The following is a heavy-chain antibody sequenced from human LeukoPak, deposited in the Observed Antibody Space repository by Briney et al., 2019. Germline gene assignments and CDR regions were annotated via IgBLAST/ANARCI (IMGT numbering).Heavy chain of an antibody. J-gene: IGHJ4*02. V-gene: IGHV1-69*06. CDR1: GGTFSSYA. CDR2: IIPIFGTA. CDR3: ARGGTIFGVVIYFDY. Sequence: GASVKVSCKASGGTFSSYAISWVRQAPGQGLEWMGGIIPIFGTANYAQKFQGRVTITADKSTSTAYMELSSLRSEDTAVYYCARGGTIFGVVIYFDYWGQGTLVTVSS. D-gene: IGHD3-3*01.